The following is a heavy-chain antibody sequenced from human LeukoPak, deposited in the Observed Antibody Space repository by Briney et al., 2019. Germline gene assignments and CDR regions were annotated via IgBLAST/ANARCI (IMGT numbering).Heavy chain of an antibody. CDR3: AELGITMIGGV. Sequence: GGSLRLSCAASGFTFSSYEMNWVRQAPGKGLEWVSYISSSGSTIYYADSVKGRFTISRNNGKNSLYLQMNSLRAEDTAVYYCAELGITMIGGVWGKGTTVTISS. J-gene: IGHJ6*04. V-gene: IGHV3-48*03. CDR1: GFTFSSYE. CDR2: ISSSGSTI. D-gene: IGHD3-10*02.